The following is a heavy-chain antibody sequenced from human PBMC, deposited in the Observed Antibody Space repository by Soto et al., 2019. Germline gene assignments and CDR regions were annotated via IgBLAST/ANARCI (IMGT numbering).Heavy chain of an antibody. J-gene: IGHJ6*02. V-gene: IGHV4-31*03. CDR3: ARGMGWELPPNGMDV. CDR2: IYYSGST. D-gene: IGHD1-26*01. Sequence: PSETLSLTCTVSGGSISSGGYYWSWIRQHPGKGLEWIGYIYYSGSTYYNPSLKSRVTISVDTSKNQFSLKLSSVTAADTAVYYCARGMGWELPPNGMDVWGQGTTVTVSS. CDR1: GGSISSGGYY.